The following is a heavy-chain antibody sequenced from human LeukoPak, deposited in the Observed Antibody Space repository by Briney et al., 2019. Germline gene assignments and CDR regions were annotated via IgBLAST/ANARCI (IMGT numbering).Heavy chain of an antibody. V-gene: IGHV1-69*02. J-gene: IGHJ4*02. Sequence: GASVKVSCKASGGTFSSYTISWVRQAPGQGLELMGRIIPILGIANYAQTFQGSVTITADKSTSTAYMELSSLRSEDTAVYYCAGEDSSSDRFDYWGQGTLVTVSS. D-gene: IGHD6-6*01. CDR1: GGTFSSYT. CDR2: IIPILGIA. CDR3: AGEDSSSDRFDY.